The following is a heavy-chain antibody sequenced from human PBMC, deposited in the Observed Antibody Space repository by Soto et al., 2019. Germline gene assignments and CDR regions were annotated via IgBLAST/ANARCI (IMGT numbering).Heavy chain of an antibody. J-gene: IGHJ5*02. CDR1: GGSISSGGHY. CDR3: ARVGGITGATSVGT. V-gene: IGHV4-31*03. Sequence: QVQLQESGPGLVKPSQTLSLTCTVSGGSISSGGHYWSWIRQHPGKGLEWIGYSYYSGSTYYNPSLKSRVTISVDTSKNQFSLKLSSVTAADTAVYYCARVGGITGATSVGTWGQGTLVTVSS. CDR2: SYYSGST. D-gene: IGHD1-20*01.